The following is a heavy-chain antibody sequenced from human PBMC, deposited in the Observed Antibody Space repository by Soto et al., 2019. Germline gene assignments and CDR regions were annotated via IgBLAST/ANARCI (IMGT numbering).Heavy chain of an antibody. CDR2: IYYSGST. J-gene: IGHJ5*02. V-gene: IGHV4-59*12. CDR3: ARVGEYCSGGSCPNWFDP. CDR1: GGSISSYY. Sequence: PSETLSLTCTVSGGSISSYYWSWIRQPPGKGLEWIGYIYYSGSTNYNPSLKSRVTISVDRSKNQFSLKLSSVTAADTAVYYCARVGEYCSGGSCPNWFDPWGQGTLVTV. D-gene: IGHD2-15*01.